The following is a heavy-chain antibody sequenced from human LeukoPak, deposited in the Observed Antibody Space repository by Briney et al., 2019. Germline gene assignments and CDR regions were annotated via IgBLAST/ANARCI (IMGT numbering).Heavy chain of an antibody. CDR1: GGSISSGDYY. D-gene: IGHD3-22*01. Sequence: SETLSLTCTVSGGSISSGDYYWSWIRQPPGKGLEWIGYTYYSGSTYYNPSLKSRVTISADTSKNQFSLKLSSVTAADTAVYYCARGPDDSSGYYPYWGQGTLVTVSS. CDR2: TYYSGST. CDR3: ARGPDDSSGYYPY. J-gene: IGHJ4*02. V-gene: IGHV4-30-4*08.